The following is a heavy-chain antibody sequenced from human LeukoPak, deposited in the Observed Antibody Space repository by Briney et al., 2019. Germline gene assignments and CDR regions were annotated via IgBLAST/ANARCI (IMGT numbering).Heavy chain of an antibody. CDR3: ATENPTPYSSSWYPRYAFDI. CDR1: GYTFTSYY. V-gene: IGHV1-46*01. Sequence: ASVKVSCKASGYTFTSYYMHWVRQAPGQGLEWMGIINPSGGSTSYAQKFQGRVTITRDTSASTAYMELSSPRSEDTAVYYCATENPTPYSSSWYPRYAFDIWGQGTMVTVSS. J-gene: IGHJ3*02. D-gene: IGHD6-13*01. CDR2: INPSGGST.